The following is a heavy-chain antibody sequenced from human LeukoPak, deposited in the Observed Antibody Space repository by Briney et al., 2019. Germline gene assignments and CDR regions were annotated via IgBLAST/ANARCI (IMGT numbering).Heavy chain of an antibody. CDR1: GDSISNYY. D-gene: IGHD3-10*01. CDR2: IYTSGST. CDR3: AIDRGQYYYYGMDV. J-gene: IGHJ6*02. Sequence: SETLSLTCTVSGDSISNYYWSWIRQPPGKGLEWIGYIYTSGSTNYNTSLKSRVTTSVDTSKNQFSLKLSSVTAADTAVYYCAIDRGQYYYYGMDVWGQGTTVTVSS. V-gene: IGHV4-4*09.